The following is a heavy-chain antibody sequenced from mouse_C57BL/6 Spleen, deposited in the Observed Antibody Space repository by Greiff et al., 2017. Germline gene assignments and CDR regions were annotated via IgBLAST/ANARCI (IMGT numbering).Heavy chain of an antibody. J-gene: IGHJ4*01. Sequence: QVQLQQPGAELVMPGASVKLSCKASGYTFTSYWMHWVKPRPGRGLEWIGEIDPSDSYTNYNQKFKGKSTLTVDKSYSTAYMHVSRLTSEDSAVYYCAKWGVRLDGMDYWGQGTSVTVSS. CDR3: AKWGVRLDGMDY. CDR2: IDPSDSYT. V-gene: IGHV1-69*01. CDR1: GYTFTSYW. D-gene: IGHD2-14*01.